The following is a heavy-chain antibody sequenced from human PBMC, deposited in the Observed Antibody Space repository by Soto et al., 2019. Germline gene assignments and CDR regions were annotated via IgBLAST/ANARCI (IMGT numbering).Heavy chain of an antibody. J-gene: IGHJ3*02. V-gene: IGHV3-48*02. CDR3: ARDLITFGGGAFDI. CDR1: GFTFSSYT. Sequence: EVQLVESGGGLVQPGGSLRLSCAASGFTFSSYTMNWVRLAPGKGLEWVSYISSSTSTIKYADSVKGRFTISRDNAKNSLYLQMNSLRDEDTAVYYCARDLITFGGGAFDIWGQGTMVTVSS. D-gene: IGHD3-16*01. CDR2: ISSSTSTI.